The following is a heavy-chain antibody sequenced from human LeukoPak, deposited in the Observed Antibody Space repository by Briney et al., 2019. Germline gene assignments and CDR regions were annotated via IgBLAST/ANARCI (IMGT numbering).Heavy chain of an antibody. CDR2: IYPGDSDT. CDR1: GYSFTSYW. D-gene: IGHD6-19*01. Sequence: GESLKISCKGSGYSFTSYWIGWVRQMPGKGLEWMGIIYPGDSDTRYSPSFQGQVTISADKSISTAYLQWSSLRASDTAMYYCVRTAYSSGWFLSDYWGQGTLVTVSS. CDR3: VRTAYSSGWFLSDY. V-gene: IGHV5-51*01. J-gene: IGHJ4*02.